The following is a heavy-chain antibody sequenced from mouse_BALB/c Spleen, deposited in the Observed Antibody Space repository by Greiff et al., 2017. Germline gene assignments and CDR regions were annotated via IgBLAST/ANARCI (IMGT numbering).Heavy chain of an antibody. CDR1: GFSLTSYG. CDR2: IWSGGST. D-gene: IGHD2-4*01. Sequence: VKLVESGPGLVQPSQSLSITCTVSGFSLTSYGVHWVRQSPGKGLEWLGVIWSGGSTDYNAAFISRLSISKDNSKSQVFFKMNSLQANDTAIYYCARNYYDYDDWFAYWGQGTLVTVSA. J-gene: IGHJ3*01. V-gene: IGHV2-2*02. CDR3: ARNYYDYDDWFAY.